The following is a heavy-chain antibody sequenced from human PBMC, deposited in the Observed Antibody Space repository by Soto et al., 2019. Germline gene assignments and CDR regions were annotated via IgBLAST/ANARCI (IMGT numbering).Heavy chain of an antibody. D-gene: IGHD2-21*02. CDR3: ARVVYCGGDCYCGFDP. CDR2: IIPIFGTA. V-gene: IGHV1-69*01. Sequence: QVQLVQSAAEVKKPGCSVKVSCKASGGTFSSYAISWVRQAPGQGLEWMGGIIPIFGTANYAQKFQGRDTITADESTSTAYRELSSLRSEDTAVYDCARVVYCGGDCYCGFDPWGQGTLVTVSS. CDR1: GGTFSSYA. J-gene: IGHJ5*02.